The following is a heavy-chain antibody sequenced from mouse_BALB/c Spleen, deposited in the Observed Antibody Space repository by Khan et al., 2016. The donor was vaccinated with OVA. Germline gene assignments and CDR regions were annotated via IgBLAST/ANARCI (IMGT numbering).Heavy chain of an antibody. Sequence: VQLQQPGAELVKPGASVKLSCTASGFNIKDTYMHWVKQSPEQGLEWIGRIDPATGNIKYDAKFQGKATITADTSANTAVLQLSSLTSEDTDVYYCARTAIHYYGAYTMDYWGQGTSVTVSS. J-gene: IGHJ4*01. CDR1: GFNIKDTY. CDR2: IDPATGNI. CDR3: ARTAIHYYGAYTMDY. D-gene: IGHD1-2*01. V-gene: IGHV14-3*02.